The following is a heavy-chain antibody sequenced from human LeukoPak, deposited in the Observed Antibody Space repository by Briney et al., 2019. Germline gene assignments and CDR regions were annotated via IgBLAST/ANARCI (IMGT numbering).Heavy chain of an antibody. V-gene: IGHV4-4*09. CDR1: GVSISSYY. J-gene: IGHJ4*02. CDR3: ARHKGLLLGYYFDY. CDR2: IYTSGST. Sequence: SETLSLTCTASGVSISSYYWSWIRQPPGKGLEWIGYIYTSGSTNYNPSLKSRVTISVDTSKNQFSLKLSSVTAADTAVYYCARHKGLLLGYYFDYWGQGTLVTASS. D-gene: IGHD2-21*02.